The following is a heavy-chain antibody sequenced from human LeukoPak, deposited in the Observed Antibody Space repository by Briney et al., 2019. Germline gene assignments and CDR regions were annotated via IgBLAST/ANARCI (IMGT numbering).Heavy chain of an antibody. CDR1: GYTLTSYA. Sequence: GASVKVSCKASGYTLTSYAMNWVRQAPGQGLEWMGWINTNTGNPTYAQGFTGRFVFSLDTSVSTAYLQISSLKAEDTAVYYCARAASLLRYFDWLSHFDYWGQGTLVTVSS. J-gene: IGHJ4*02. V-gene: IGHV7-4-1*02. D-gene: IGHD3-9*01. CDR3: ARAASLLRYFDWLSHFDY. CDR2: INTNTGNP.